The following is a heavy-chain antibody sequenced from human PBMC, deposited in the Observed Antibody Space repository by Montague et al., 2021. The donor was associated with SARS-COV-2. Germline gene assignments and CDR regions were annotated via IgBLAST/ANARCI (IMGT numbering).Heavy chain of an antibody. CDR1: GASVRTYY. CDR2: LYTSGST. Sequence: SETLSLTCTVSGASVRTYYWSWIRQSAGKKLEWMGRLYTSGSTYYNPSFKSRVTMSLDTSKNLFSLNLRSMTAADTAVYYCARDGADYSFAYYHEMDVWGQGIAVTVSS. J-gene: IGHJ6*02. CDR3: ARDGADYSFAYYHEMDV. V-gene: IGHV4-4*07. D-gene: IGHD5-12*01.